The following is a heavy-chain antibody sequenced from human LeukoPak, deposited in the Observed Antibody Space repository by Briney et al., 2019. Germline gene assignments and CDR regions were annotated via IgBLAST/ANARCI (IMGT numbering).Heavy chain of an antibody. CDR3: ASRSYGSGSFVFDY. Sequence: PGGSLRLSCAASGFTVSSNYMSWVRQAPGEGLEWVSVIYSGGSTYYADSVKGRFTISRDNSKNMLYFQMNSLRAEDTAVYYCASRSYGSGSFVFDYWGQGTLVTVSS. J-gene: IGHJ4*02. CDR2: IYSGGST. D-gene: IGHD3-10*01. V-gene: IGHV3-53*01. CDR1: GFTVSSNY.